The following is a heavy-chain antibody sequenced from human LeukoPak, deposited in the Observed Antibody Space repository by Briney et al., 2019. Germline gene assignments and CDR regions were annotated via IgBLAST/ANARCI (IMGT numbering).Heavy chain of an antibody. Sequence: GRSLRLSCAASGFTFSSYGMHWVRQAPGKGLEWVAVISYDGSNKYYADSVKGRFTISRDNSKNTLYLQMNSLRAEDTAVCYCAKDGRIAVAGFFDYWGQGTLVTVSS. CDR2: ISYDGSNK. J-gene: IGHJ4*02. CDR3: AKDGRIAVAGFFDY. D-gene: IGHD6-19*01. CDR1: GFTFSSYG. V-gene: IGHV3-30*18.